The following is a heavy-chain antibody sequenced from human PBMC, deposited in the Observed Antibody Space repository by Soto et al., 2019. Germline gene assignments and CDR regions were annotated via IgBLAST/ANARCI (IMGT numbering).Heavy chain of an antibody. D-gene: IGHD6-19*01. CDR3: ARPDSSGRWQY. CDR2: IYPGDSDT. CDR1: GYSFHTYW. V-gene: IGHV5-51*01. J-gene: IGHJ4*02. Sequence: GESLKISCKASGYSFHTYWIGWVRQMPGKGLEWMGIIYPGDSDTRYSPSFQGQVTVSADKSISTAYLQWSSLKASDTAIYYCARPDSSGRWQYWAQGTLVTVSS.